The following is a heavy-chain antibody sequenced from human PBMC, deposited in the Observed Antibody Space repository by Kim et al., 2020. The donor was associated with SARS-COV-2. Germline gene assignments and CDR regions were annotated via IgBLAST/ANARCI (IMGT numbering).Heavy chain of an antibody. V-gene: IGHV3-15*01. J-gene: IGHJ3*02. D-gene: IGHD3-16*02. Sequence: GGSLRLSCAASGFTFSNAWMSWVRQAPGKGLEWVGRIKSKTDGGTTDYAAPVKGRFTISRDDSKNTLYLQMNSLKTEDTAVYYCTTEPLYYDYVWGSYRPDAFDIWGQGTMVTVSS. CDR2: IKSKTDGGTT. CDR3: TTEPLYYDYVWGSYRPDAFDI. CDR1: GFTFSNAW.